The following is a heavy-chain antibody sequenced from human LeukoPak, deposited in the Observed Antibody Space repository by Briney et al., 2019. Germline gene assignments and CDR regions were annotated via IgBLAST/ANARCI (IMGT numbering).Heavy chain of an antibody. CDR3: ARDNFPISPYGDYVGSTDY. CDR2: INPSGGST. D-gene: IGHD4-17*01. V-gene: IGHV1-46*01. Sequence: ASVKVSCKASGYTFTSYYMHWVRQAPGEGLEWMGIINPSGGSTSYAQKLQGRVTMTTDTSASTAYMELSSLRSEDMAVYYCARDNFPISPYGDYVGSTDYWGQGTLVTVSS. J-gene: IGHJ4*02. CDR1: GYTFTSYY.